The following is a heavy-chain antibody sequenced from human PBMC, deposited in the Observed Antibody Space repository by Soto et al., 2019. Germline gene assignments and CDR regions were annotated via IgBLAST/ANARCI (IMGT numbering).Heavy chain of an antibody. J-gene: IGHJ6*03. CDR3: ARVVWGVVVVYMDV. CDR2: ISAYNGNT. V-gene: IGHV1-18*01. Sequence: ASVKVSCKASGYTFTSYGISWVRQAPGQGLEWMGWISAYNGNTNYAQKLQGRVTMTTDTSTSTAYMELRSLRSDDTAVYYCARVVWGVVVVYMDVWGKVTTVIVSS. CDR1: GYTFTSYG. D-gene: IGHD2-15*01.